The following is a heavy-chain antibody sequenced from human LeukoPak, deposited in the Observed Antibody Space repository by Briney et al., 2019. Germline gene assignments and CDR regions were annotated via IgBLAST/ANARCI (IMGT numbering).Heavy chain of an antibody. CDR1: GGTFSSYA. CDR2: IIPIFGTA. D-gene: IGHD4-23*01. J-gene: IGHJ4*02. V-gene: IGHV1-69*01. CDR3: ARREDCGGNSNDY. Sequence: AAVKVSCKASGGTFSSYAISWVRQAPGQGLEWMGGIIPIFGTANYAQKFQGRVTITADESTSTAYMELSSLRSEDTAVYYCARREDCGGNSNDYWGQGTLVTVSS.